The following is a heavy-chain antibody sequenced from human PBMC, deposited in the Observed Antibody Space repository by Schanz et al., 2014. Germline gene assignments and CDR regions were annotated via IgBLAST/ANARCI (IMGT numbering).Heavy chain of an antibody. V-gene: IGHV3-23*04. J-gene: IGHJ4*02. CDR3: ARKVVATIGGYYDN. CDR1: GFAFSSYG. Sequence: VQLVESGGGVVQPGRSLRLSCTASGFAFSSYGMNWLRQAPGKGLEWVSVIGVDGTTTYYADSVKGRFTISRDNSKNTLYLQMNSLRPEDTAVYYCARKVVATIGGYYDNWGQGTLVIVSS. CDR2: IGVDGTTT. D-gene: IGHD5-12*01.